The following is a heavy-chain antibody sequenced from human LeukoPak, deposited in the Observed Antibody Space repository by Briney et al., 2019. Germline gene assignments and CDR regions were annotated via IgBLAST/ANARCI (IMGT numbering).Heavy chain of an antibody. CDR1: GFTFSDYN. J-gene: IGHJ6*02. V-gene: IGHV3-11*01. D-gene: IGHD3-9*01. Sequence: PGGSLRLSCAASGFTFSDYNMNWVRQAPGKGLEWVSYITNGGSTIHHADSVKGRFTISRDNTKKTLYLQMNSLRAEDTAVYYCARSIGLTGGGVDVWGQGTTVTVSS. CDR3: ARSIGLTGGGVDV. CDR2: ITNGGSTI.